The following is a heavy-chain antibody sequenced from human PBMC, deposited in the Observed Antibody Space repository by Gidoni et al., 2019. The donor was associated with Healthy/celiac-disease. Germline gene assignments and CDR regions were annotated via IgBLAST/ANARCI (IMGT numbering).Heavy chain of an antibody. V-gene: IGHV4-34*01. Sequence: LWKPSETLSLTCAVYGGSFRGYYWSWIRQPPGKGLAWIGEINHSGSTNYHPSLKGRVTISVDSSKNQFSLKLSSVTAADAAVYYGARVEGAYGGLQHWGQGTLVTVSS. J-gene: IGHJ1*01. CDR2: INHSGST. D-gene: IGHD4-17*01. CDR1: GGSFRGYY. CDR3: ARVEGAYGGLQH.